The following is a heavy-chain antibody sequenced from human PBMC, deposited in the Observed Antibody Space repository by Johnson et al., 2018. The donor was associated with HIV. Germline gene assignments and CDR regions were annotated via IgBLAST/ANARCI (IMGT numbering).Heavy chain of an antibody. CDR2: IRYDESDK. CDR1: GFAFSNYG. D-gene: IGHD6-13*01. CDR3: ARLDEIAAAGTGDAFDI. J-gene: IGHJ3*02. V-gene: IGHV3-30*02. Sequence: VQLVESGGGVVQPGGSLRLSCAASGFAFSNYGLHWVRQSPGRGLEWVAFIRYDESDKYYADSVKGRFTMSRDNAKNSLYLQMNSLRAEDTALYYCARLDEIAAAGTGDAFDIWGQGTMVTVSS.